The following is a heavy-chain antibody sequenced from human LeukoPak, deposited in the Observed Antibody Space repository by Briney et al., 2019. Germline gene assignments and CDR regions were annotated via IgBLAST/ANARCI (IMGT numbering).Heavy chain of an antibody. CDR2: INHSGST. Sequence: SETLSLTCAVYGGSFSGYYWSWIRQPPGKGLEWIGEINHSGSTNYNPSLKSRVTISVDTSKNQFSLNLTSVTAADTAVYYCARRGSGGDCYSDWGQGTLVTVSS. V-gene: IGHV4-34*01. J-gene: IGHJ4*02. CDR3: ARRGSGGDCYSD. CDR1: GGSFSGYY. D-gene: IGHD2-21*02.